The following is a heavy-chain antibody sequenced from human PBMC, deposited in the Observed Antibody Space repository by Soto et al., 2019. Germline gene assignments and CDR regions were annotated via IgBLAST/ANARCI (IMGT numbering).Heavy chain of an antibody. CDR3: ATIPVGTYGMDV. D-gene: IGHD2-2*02. J-gene: IGHJ6*02. V-gene: IGHV3-48*03. CDR1: GFTFSSYE. CDR2: ISSSGSTI. Sequence: LRLSCAASGFTFSSYEMNWVRQAPGKGLEWVSYISSSGSTIYYADSVKGRFTITRDNAKNSLYLQMNSLRAEDTAVYYCATIPVGTYGMDVWGQGTTVTVSS.